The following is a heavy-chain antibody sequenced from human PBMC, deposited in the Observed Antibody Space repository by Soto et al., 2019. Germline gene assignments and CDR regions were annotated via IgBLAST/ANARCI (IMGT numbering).Heavy chain of an antibody. J-gene: IGHJ3*02. CDR2: ISAYNGNT. CDR1: GYTFTSYG. CDR3: ASRLGGYCSSTSCPDLNAFDI. Sequence: ASVNVSCKASGYTFTSYGISWVRQAPGQGLEWMGWISAYNGNTNYAQKLQGRVTMTTDTSTSTAYMELRSLRSDDTAVYYCASRLGGYCSSTSCPDLNAFDIWGQGTMVTVSS. V-gene: IGHV1-18*01. D-gene: IGHD2-2*01.